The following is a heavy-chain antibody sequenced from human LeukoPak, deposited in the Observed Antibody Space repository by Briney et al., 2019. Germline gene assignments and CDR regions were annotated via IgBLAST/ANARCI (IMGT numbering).Heavy chain of an antibody. D-gene: IGHD1-26*01. J-gene: IGHJ4*02. CDR1: GGSISSYY. V-gene: IGHV4-4*07. CDR2: IYTSGST. CDR3: ARERYDEVGATPFDY. Sequence: PSETLSLTCTVSGGSISSYYWSWIRQPAGKGPEWIGRIYTSGSTNYNPSLKSRVTMSVDTSKNQFSLKLSSVTAADTAVYYCARERYDEVGATPFDYRGQGTLVTVSS.